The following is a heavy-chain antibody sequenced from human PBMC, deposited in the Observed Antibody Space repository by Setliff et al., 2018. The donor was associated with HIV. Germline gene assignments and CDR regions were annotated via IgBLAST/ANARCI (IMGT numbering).Heavy chain of an antibody. V-gene: IGHV4-61*09. Sequence: KASETLSLTCTVSGGTINSGTYYWSWIRQPAGKGLEWIGHIYSSGNTNYNLSLKSRVTISVDTSKNQFSLKLTSVTAADTARYYCASLLAVSGSHAFDVWGQGTMVTV. CDR3: ASLLAVSGSHAFDV. CDR1: GGTINSGTYY. J-gene: IGHJ3*01. D-gene: IGHD6-19*01. CDR2: IYSSGNT.